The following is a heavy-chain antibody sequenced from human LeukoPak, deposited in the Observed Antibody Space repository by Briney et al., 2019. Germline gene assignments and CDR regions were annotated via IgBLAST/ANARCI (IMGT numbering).Heavy chain of an antibody. J-gene: IGHJ4*02. CDR3: ARSPDYYDSILQNDY. CDR1: GFTFSSYS. Sequence: GGSLRLSCAASGFTFSSYSMNWVRQAPGKGLEWVSSISSSSSYIYYADSVKGRFTISRDNAKNSLYLQMNSLRAEDTAVYYCARSPDYYDSILQNDYWGQGTLVTVSS. CDR2: ISSSSSYI. D-gene: IGHD3-22*01. V-gene: IGHV3-21*01.